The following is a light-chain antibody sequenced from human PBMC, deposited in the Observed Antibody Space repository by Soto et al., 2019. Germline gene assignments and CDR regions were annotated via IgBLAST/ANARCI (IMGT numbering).Light chain of an antibody. CDR3: QQYYSAPPT. CDR2: WAS. Sequence: IVKTQSPDSLAVSLGERATINCKSSQSVLYSSNNKNYLAWYQQKPGQSPKLLIYWASTRESGVPDRFSGNGSGTDFTLTISSLQAEDVAVYYGQQYYSAPPTFGPGTKVDIK. V-gene: IGKV4-1*01. J-gene: IGKJ3*01. CDR1: QSVLYSSNNKNY.